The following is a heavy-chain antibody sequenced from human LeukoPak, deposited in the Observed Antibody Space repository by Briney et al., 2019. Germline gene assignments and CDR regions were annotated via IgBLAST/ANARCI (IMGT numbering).Heavy chain of an antibody. CDR2: INPNSGRP. Sequence: ASVKVSCKASGYTFTGYYMHWVREAPGQGLEWIGTINPNSGRPNYAQKFQGRVTMTRDKSISTAYMELSRLRSDDTAVYYCASELSNREDFDYWGQGPLVTVSS. CDR1: GYTFTGYY. V-gene: IGHV1-2*02. D-gene: IGHD1-26*01. CDR3: ASELSNREDFDY. J-gene: IGHJ4*02.